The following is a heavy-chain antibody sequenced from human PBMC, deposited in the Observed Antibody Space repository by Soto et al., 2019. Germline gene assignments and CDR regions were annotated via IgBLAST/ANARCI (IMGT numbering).Heavy chain of an antibody. Sequence: GASVKVSCKASGGTFSSYTISWVRQAPGQGLEWMGRIIPILGIANYAQRFQGRVTITADKSTSTAYMELSSLRSEDTAVYYCLAARDYYYYYMDVWGKGTTVTASS. CDR3: LAARDYYYYYMDV. CDR1: GGTFSSYT. CDR2: IIPILGIA. V-gene: IGHV1-69*02. J-gene: IGHJ6*03. D-gene: IGHD6-6*01.